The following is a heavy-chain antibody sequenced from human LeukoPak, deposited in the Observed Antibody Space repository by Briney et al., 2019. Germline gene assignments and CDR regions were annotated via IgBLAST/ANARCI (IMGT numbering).Heavy chain of an antibody. CDR1: GVTFIYYT. CDR3: AKGPHRDY. CDR2: LNGRGDSP. J-gene: IGHJ4*02. V-gene: IGHV3-23*01. Sequence: GGSLRLSCVGSGVTFIYYTMNWVRQAPGKGLEWVSSLNGRGDSPYYADSVKGRFTISRDNSKNALYLQMHSLRVEDTAVYYCAKGPHRDYWGQGTLLTVSS.